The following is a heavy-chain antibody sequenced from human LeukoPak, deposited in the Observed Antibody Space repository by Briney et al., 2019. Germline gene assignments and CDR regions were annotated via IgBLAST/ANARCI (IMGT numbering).Heavy chain of an antibody. Sequence: PGGSLRLSCAASGFTFSGSAMHWVRQASGKGLEWVGRIRSKANSYATAYAASVRGRFTISRDDSKNTAYLHMDSLKTEDTAVYYCTGNYYGSGSYADFDYWGQGTLVTVSS. D-gene: IGHD3-10*01. CDR2: IRSKANSYAT. CDR3: TGNYYGSGSYADFDY. V-gene: IGHV3-73*01. J-gene: IGHJ4*02. CDR1: GFTFSGSA.